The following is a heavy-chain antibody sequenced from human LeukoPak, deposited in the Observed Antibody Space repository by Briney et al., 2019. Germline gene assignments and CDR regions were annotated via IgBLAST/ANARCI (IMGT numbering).Heavy chain of an antibody. Sequence: SETLSLTCTVSGASIRSYYWSWIRQPAGKGLEWIGRIIPSGSTNYNPSLKSRVTMSVDTSKNRFSLKLSSVTAADAAVYYCAKEGAAPGPDFDYWGQGTLVTVSS. CDR2: IIPSGST. CDR1: GASIRSYY. J-gene: IGHJ4*02. V-gene: IGHV4-4*07. CDR3: AKEGAAPGPDFDY. D-gene: IGHD6-13*01.